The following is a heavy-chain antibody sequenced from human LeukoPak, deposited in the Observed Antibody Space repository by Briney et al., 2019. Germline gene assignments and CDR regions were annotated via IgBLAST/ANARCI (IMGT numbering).Heavy chain of an antibody. Sequence: ASVKVSCKASGYTFTSYYMRWVRQAPGQGLEWMGIINPSGGSTSYAQKFQGRVTMTRDTSTSTVYMELSSLRSEDTAVCYCARVGAGQQLPYWGQGTLVTVSS. J-gene: IGHJ4*02. D-gene: IGHD6-13*01. V-gene: IGHV1-46*01. CDR3: ARVGAGQQLPY. CDR1: GYTFTSYY. CDR2: INPSGGST.